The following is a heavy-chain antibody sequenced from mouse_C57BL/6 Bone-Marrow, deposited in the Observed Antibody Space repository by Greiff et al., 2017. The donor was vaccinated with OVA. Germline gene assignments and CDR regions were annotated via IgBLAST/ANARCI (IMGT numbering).Heavy chain of an antibody. CDR1: GFNIKNTY. Sequence: EVKLQESVAELVRPGASVKLSCTASGFNIKNTYMHWVKQRPEQGLEWIGRIDPANGTTKYAPKFQGKATITADTSSNTAYLQLSSLTSEDTAIYYCARNVVAEDYWYFDVWGTGTTVTVSS. CDR3: ARNVVAEDYWYFDV. D-gene: IGHD1-1*01. CDR2: IDPANGTT. J-gene: IGHJ1*03. V-gene: IGHV14-3*01.